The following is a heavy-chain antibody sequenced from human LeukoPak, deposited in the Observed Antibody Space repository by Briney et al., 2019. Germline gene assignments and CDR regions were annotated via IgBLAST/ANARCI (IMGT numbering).Heavy chain of an antibody. V-gene: IGHV1-46*01. Sequence: ASVKVSCKASGYTFPSYYMHWVRQAPGQGLEWMGVINPSGGNTNSAQKFQGRVTMTRDTSTRTVYMELSSLRSEDTAVYYCARRSWPNWFDPWGQGTLVTVSS. CDR3: ARRSWPNWFDP. CDR1: GYTFPSYY. J-gene: IGHJ5*02. CDR2: INPSGGNT. D-gene: IGHD2-15*01.